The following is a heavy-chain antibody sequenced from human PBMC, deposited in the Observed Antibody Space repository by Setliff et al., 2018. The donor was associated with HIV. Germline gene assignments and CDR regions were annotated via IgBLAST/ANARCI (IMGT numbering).Heavy chain of an antibody. CDR2: INQERTT. Sequence: SETLSLTCAVYRGSFSHYYWTWIRQSPGKGLEWIAEINQERTTFYNPSLKSRITISVDTSNNQFSLRLSSVTAADTAVYYCARDVRWELFPGYLFYYYMDVWGTGTTVTVSS. V-gene: IGHV4-34*01. CDR1: RGSFSHYY. D-gene: IGHD3-10*01. CDR3: ARDVRWELFPGYLFYYYMDV. J-gene: IGHJ6*03.